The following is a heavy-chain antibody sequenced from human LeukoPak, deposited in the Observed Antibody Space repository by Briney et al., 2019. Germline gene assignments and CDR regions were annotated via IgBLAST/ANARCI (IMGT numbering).Heavy chain of an antibody. V-gene: IGHV3-53*01. D-gene: IGHD3-3*01. Sequence: PGGSLRLSFAASGFTVSSNYMSWVRQAPGKGLEWVSVIYCGGSTYYADSVKGRFTISRDNAKNSLYLQMNSLRGEDTAVYYCARAPTYDFWSADRGRYKNWFDPWGQGTLVTVSS. CDR1: GFTVSSNY. CDR3: ARAPTYDFWSADRGRYKNWFDP. CDR2: IYCGGST. J-gene: IGHJ5*02.